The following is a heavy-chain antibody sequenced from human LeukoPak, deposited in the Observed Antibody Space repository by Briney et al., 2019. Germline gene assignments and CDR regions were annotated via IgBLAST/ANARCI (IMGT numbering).Heavy chain of an antibody. V-gene: IGHV1-2*02. CDR3: AREEGYCSSSSCSAPFDY. Sequence: ASVKVSCKASGYTFTGYYMHWVRQAPGQGLEWMGWINPNSDGTNYAQKFQGRVTMTRDTSISTAYMELSRLRSDDTAVYYCAREEGYCSSSSCSAPFDYWGQGTLVTVSS. CDR2: INPNSDGT. CDR1: GYTFTGYY. J-gene: IGHJ4*02. D-gene: IGHD2-2*01.